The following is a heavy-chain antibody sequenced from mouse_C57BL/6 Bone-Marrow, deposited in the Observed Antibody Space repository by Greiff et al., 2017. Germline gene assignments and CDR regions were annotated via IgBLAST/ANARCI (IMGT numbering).Heavy chain of an antibody. J-gene: IGHJ3*01. CDR3: ASKTFAY. CDR2: IWGVGST. Sequence: VQLQQSGPGLVAPSQSLSITCTVSGFSLTSYGVDWVRQSPGKGLEWLGVIWGVGSTNYNSALKSRLSISKANSKSQVFLKMNSLQTDDTVMYYGASKTFAYWGQGALVTVSA. V-gene: IGHV2-6*01. CDR1: GFSLTSYG.